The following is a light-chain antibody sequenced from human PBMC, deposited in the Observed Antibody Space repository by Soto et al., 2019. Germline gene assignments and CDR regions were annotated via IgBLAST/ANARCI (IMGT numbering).Light chain of an antibody. Sequence: DIQMTQSPSSLSASIGGRGTITCRASQSISNPLNWYQQKPGKAPKRLLHDASSLESGVPSRFSGSGSGTEFTLTISRLQPEDLATYYCLQHNSLLTFCGGTKVDIK. V-gene: IGKV1-17*01. CDR1: QSISNP. J-gene: IGKJ4*01. CDR2: DAS. CDR3: LQHNSLLT.